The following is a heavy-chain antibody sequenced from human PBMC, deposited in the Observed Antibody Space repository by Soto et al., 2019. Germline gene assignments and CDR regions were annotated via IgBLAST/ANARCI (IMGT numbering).Heavy chain of an antibody. J-gene: IGHJ4*02. Sequence: QVQLVQSGTEVKKPGASVKVSCKASGYTFTTHYMHWVRQAPGQGLEWMGIINPSGGRTTYAPKFQGRVTRTSDTSTNTVYVELTSLRSEDTAIYFCARAGENYGSGTFSPPLRYYFNSWGQGTLVTVSS. V-gene: IGHV1-46*01. CDR1: GYTFTTHY. CDR2: INPSGGRT. CDR3: ARAGENYGSGTFSPPLRYYFNS. D-gene: IGHD3-10*01.